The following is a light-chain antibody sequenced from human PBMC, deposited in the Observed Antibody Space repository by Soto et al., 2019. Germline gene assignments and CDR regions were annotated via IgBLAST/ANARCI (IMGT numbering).Light chain of an antibody. J-gene: IGLJ3*02. CDR1: TGVVTSGHY. CDR3: LIHYSGPGV. CDR2: HTS. V-gene: IGLV7-46*01. Sequence: QAVVTQEPSLTVSPGGTVTLTCGSSTGVVTSGHYPFWFQQKPGQAPRTLIYHTSNKHSWTPARFSGSLLGGKAALTLSGAQPDDEDEYYCLIHYSGPGVFGGATTVTVL.